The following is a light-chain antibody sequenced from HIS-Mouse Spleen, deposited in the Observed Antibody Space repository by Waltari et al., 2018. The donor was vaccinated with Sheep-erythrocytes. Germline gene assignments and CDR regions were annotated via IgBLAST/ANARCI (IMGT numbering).Light chain of an antibody. J-gene: IGLJ3*02. CDR2: RNN. CDR3: AAWDDSLSGNWV. Sequence: QSVLTQPPSASGTPGQRVTISCSGSSSNLGSNYVYWYPQLPGTAPKLPSHRNNQRPSGVPDRFPGSESGNSASRAIGGLRSEDEADYYCAAWDDSLSGNWVFGGGTKLTVL. V-gene: IGLV1-47*01. CDR1: SSNLGSNY.